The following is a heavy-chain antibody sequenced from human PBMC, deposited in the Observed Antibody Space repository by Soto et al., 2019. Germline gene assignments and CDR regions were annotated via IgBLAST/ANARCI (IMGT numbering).Heavy chain of an antibody. V-gene: IGHV4-34*01. Sequence: PSETLSLTCAVYGASFSGYFCSWIRQPPGKGLEWIGEINHSGITKYNPSLKSRVTISGDTSRDQFSLKLTSVTAADTAVYYCARDKITGLFDYWGQGTLVTVSS. J-gene: IGHJ4*02. CDR3: ARDKITGLFDY. CDR2: INHSGIT. CDR1: GASFSGYF. D-gene: IGHD2-8*02.